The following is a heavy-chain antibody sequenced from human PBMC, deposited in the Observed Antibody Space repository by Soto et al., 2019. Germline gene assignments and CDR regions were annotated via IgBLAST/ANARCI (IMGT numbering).Heavy chain of an antibody. CDR3: ARLDVGNTTTPELLWFGELPTGGDYFRMDV. CDR2: IDPSDSYT. CDR1: GYSFTSYW. V-gene: IGHV5-10-1*01. Sequence: PGESLKISCKGSGYSFTSYWISWVRQMPWKGLEWMGRIDPSDSYTNYSPSFQGHVTISADKSISTAYLQWSSLKASDTAMYYCARLDVGNTTTPELLWFGELPTGGDYFRMDVWGQGTTVTVSS. D-gene: IGHD3-10*01. J-gene: IGHJ6*02.